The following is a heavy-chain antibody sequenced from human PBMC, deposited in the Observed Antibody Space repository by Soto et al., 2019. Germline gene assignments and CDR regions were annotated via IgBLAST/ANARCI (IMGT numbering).Heavy chain of an antibody. Sequence: GGSLRLSCTASGFTFDNAWMSWVRQAPGKGLEWVGRIQSKTDGGTSDYAAPVKGRFTISRDDSKNTLYLQMNSLNTEDTAVYYFSIAPIGADAFDSWGQGTVVTVS. J-gene: IGHJ3*02. V-gene: IGHV3-15*01. CDR1: GFTFDNAW. D-gene: IGHD6-13*01. CDR3: SIAPIGADAFDS. CDR2: IQSKTDGGTS.